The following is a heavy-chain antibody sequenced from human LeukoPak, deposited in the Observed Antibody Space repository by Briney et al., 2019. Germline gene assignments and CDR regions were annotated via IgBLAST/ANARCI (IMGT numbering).Heavy chain of an antibody. CDR2: ITTSSSYV. Sequence: WGSLRLSCTASGFSFSNYNINWVRQAPGKGLEWVSSITTSSSYVFYGNSVKGRFTISRDNAENSAYLQMNSLSVEDTAVYYCAGLDNWFDPWGQGTLVTVSS. V-gene: IGHV3-21*01. D-gene: IGHD5/OR15-5a*01. J-gene: IGHJ5*02. CDR3: AGLDNWFDP. CDR1: GFSFSNYN.